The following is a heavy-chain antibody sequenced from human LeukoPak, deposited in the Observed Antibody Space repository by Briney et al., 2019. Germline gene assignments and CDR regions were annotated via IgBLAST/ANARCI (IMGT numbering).Heavy chain of an antibody. D-gene: IGHD2-2*01. CDR1: GFTFDDYA. J-gene: IGHJ4*02. CDR2: ISWNSGSI. CDR3: AKGPRGYCSSTSCYLGDY. V-gene: IGHV3-9*01. Sequence: GGSLRLSCAASGFTFDDYAMYWVRQAPGKGLEWVSGISWNSGSIGYADSVKGRFTISRDSAKNSLYLQMNSLRAEDTALYYCAKGPRGYCSSTSCYLGDYWGQGTLVTVSS.